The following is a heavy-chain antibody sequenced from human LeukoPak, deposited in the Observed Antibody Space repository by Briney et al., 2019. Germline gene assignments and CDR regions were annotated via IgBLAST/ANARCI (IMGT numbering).Heavy chain of an antibody. Sequence: GGSLRLSCAASGFTFSSYAMHWVRQVPGKGLEWVAVISYDGSNKYYADSVKGRFTISRDNSKNTLYLQMNSLRAEDTAVYYCARVDSGYDFFSYWGQGTLVTVSS. J-gene: IGHJ4*02. CDR3: ARVDSGYDFFSY. D-gene: IGHD5-12*01. CDR2: ISYDGSNK. V-gene: IGHV3-30-3*01. CDR1: GFTFSSYA.